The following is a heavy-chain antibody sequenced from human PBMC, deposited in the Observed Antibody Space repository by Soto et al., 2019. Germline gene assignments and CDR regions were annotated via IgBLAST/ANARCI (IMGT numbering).Heavy chain of an antibody. Sequence: SETLSLTCTVSGGSVSSGSYYWSWIRQPPGKGLEWIGYIFYIGSTNYSPSLKSRVTISVGTSKNQFSLKLNSVTAADTAVYYCARGLDSLDAFDIWGQGTMVTVSS. CDR2: IFYIGST. V-gene: IGHV4-61*01. CDR3: ARGLDSLDAFDI. J-gene: IGHJ3*02. D-gene: IGHD2-15*01. CDR1: GGSVSSGSYY.